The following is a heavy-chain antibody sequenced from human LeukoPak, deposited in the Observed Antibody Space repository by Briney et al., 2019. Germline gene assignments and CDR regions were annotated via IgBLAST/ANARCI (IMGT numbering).Heavy chain of an antibody. CDR3: ARGSRWLQLKLNFDY. CDR2: ISYDGSNK. CDR1: GFTFSSYA. V-gene: IGHV3-30-3*01. J-gene: IGHJ4*02. Sequence: GGSLRLSCAASGFTFSSYAMHWVRQAPGKGLEWVAVISYDGSNKYYADSVKGRFTISRDNSKNTLYLQMNSLRAEGTAVYYCARGSRWLQLKLNFDYWGQGTLVTVSS. D-gene: IGHD5-24*01.